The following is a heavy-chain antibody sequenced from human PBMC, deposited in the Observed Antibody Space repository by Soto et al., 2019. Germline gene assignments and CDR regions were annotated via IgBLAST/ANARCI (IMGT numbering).Heavy chain of an antibody. CDR2: IYYSGST. Sequence: PSETLSLTCTVSGGSIGSGGYYWSWIRQHPGKGLEWIGYIYYSGSTYYNPSLKSRVTISVDTSKNQFSLKLSSVTAADTAVYYCARDRSSTSYFDYWGQGTLVTVSS. J-gene: IGHJ4*02. CDR3: ARDRSSTSYFDY. CDR1: GGSIGSGGYY. V-gene: IGHV4-31*03. D-gene: IGHD2-2*01.